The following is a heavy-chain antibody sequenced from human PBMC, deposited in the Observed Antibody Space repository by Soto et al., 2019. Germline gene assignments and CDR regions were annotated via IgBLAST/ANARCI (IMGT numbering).Heavy chain of an antibody. Sequence: QVQLQESGPGLVKPSETLSLTCTVSGGSISSHYWSWIRQPPGRGLEWIGFIYYSGITDSNPSLKSRVTLSLDTSKNHLSLWLSSVTAADTAVYYCARPRGIAPAVWYFDLWGRGTLVTVSS. V-gene: IGHV4-59*08. D-gene: IGHD6-13*01. CDR3: ARPRGIAPAVWYFDL. J-gene: IGHJ2*01. CDR1: GGSISSHY. CDR2: IYYSGIT.